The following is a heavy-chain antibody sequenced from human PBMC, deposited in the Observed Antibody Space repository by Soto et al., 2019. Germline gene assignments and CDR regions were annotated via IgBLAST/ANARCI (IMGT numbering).Heavy chain of an antibody. CDR3: ARDLGGFPDY. V-gene: IGHV1-18*01. D-gene: IGHD5-12*01. J-gene: IGHJ4*02. Sequence: QVQLVQSGAEVKKPGASVKVSCKASGYSFTSYGISWVRQAPGQGLEWMGWISAYNGNRKNAQKFQGRVTMTTDTSTSTAYMALRSLRSDDTAVYYCARDLGGFPDYWGQGTLVTVSS. CDR1: GYSFTSYG. CDR2: ISAYNGNR.